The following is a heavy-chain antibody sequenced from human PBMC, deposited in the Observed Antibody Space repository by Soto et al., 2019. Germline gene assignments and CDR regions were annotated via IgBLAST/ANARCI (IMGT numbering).Heavy chain of an antibody. CDR1: GFSLSTYHMG. V-gene: IGHV2-5*02. Sequence: QITLKESGPTLVRPAQTLTLTCDFSGFSLSTYHMGVAWIRQPPGKALEWLALIYWDDDKRCSPSLKDRLAISKYTSSNQVVLTITNMDPGDTATYFCAHAGDYDLLTFDHWGPGTLVTVSS. D-gene: IGHD4-17*01. CDR2: IYWDDDK. CDR3: AHAGDYDLLTFDH. J-gene: IGHJ4*02.